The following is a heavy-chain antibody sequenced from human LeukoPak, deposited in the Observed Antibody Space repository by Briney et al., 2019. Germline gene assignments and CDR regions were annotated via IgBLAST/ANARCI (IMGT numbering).Heavy chain of an antibody. CDR2: IYYSGST. V-gene: IGHV4-39*01. Sequence: NPSETLSLTCTVSGGSISSSSYYWGWIRQPPGKGLEWIGSIYYSGSTYYNPSLKSRVTISVDTSKNQFSLKLSSVTAADTAVYYCARVRGNSSGSGFDYWGQGTLVTVSS. D-gene: IGHD4-23*01. CDR3: ARVRGNSSGSGFDY. J-gene: IGHJ4*02. CDR1: GGSISSSSYY.